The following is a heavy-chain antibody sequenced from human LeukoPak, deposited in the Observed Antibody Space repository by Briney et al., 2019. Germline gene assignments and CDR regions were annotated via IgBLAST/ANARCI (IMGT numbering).Heavy chain of an antibody. CDR3: ATLTRITGTSRPHY. D-gene: IGHD1-20*01. Sequence: GASVKVSCKASGYTFTGYYMHWVRQAPGQGLEWMGRINPNSGGTNYAQKFQGRVTTTRDTSISTAYMELSRLRSDDTAVYYCATLTRITGTSRPHYWGQGTLVTVSS. CDR2: INPNSGGT. J-gene: IGHJ4*02. CDR1: GYTFTGYY. V-gene: IGHV1-2*06.